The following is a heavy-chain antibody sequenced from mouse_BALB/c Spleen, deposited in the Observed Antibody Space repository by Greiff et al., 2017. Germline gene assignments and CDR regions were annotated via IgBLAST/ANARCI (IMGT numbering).Heavy chain of an antibody. CDR1: GFTFSSYA. CDR2: ISSGGSYT. CDR3: ARRDYGGFAY. D-gene: IGHD1-1*01. Sequence: EVKVVESGGGLVKPGGSLKLSCAASGFTFSSYAMSWVRQSPEKRLEWVAEISSGGSYTYYPDTVKGRFTISRDNPKNTLFLQMTSLRSEDTAMYYCARRDYGGFAYWGQGTLVTVSA. V-gene: IGHV5-9-4*01. J-gene: IGHJ3*01.